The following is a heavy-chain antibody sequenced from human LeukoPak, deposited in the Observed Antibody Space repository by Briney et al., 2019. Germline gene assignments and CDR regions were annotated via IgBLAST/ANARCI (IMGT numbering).Heavy chain of an antibody. V-gene: IGHV4-4*07. D-gene: IGHD6-6*01. Sequence: SETLSLTCTVSSGSLGSYYWTWLRQPAGKGLEWIGHIYTSGSTNYSPSLKSRVTMSVDASKNQFSLKLNSVTAADTAFYYCAREYSSSSGKALDYWGQGTLVTVSS. CDR1: SGSLGSYY. CDR2: IYTSGST. CDR3: AREYSSSSGKALDY. J-gene: IGHJ4*02.